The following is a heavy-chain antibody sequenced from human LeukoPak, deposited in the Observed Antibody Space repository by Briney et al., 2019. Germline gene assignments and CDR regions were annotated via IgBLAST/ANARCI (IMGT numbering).Heavy chain of an antibody. D-gene: IGHD5-12*01. CDR3: ARGIMGYSGYDLDY. V-gene: IGHV1-69*05. J-gene: IGHJ4*02. CDR1: GGTFSSYA. Sequence: GASVKVSCKASGGTFSSYAISWVRQAPGQGLEWMGGIIPIFGTANYAQKFQGRVTITTDKSTSTAYMELSSLRSEDTAVYYCARGIMGYSGYDLDYWGQGTLVTVSS. CDR2: IIPIFGTA.